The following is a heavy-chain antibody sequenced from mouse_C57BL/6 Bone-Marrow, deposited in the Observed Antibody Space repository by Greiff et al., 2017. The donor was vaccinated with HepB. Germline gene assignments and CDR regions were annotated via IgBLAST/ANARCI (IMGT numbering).Heavy chain of an antibody. CDR1: GFTFSDYG. CDR2: ISNLAYSI. Sequence: EVMLVESGGGLVQPGGSLKLSCAASGFTFSDYGMAWVRQAPRKGPEWVAFISNLAYSIYYADTVTGRFTISRENAKNTLYLEMSSLRSEDTAMYYCARLLTTTVEAWFAYWGQGTLVTVSA. CDR3: ARLLTTTVEAWFAY. V-gene: IGHV5-15*01. J-gene: IGHJ3*01. D-gene: IGHD1-2*01.